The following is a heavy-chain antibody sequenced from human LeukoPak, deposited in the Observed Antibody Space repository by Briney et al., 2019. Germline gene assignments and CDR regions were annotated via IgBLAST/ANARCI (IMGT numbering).Heavy chain of an antibody. V-gene: IGHV3-21*04. Sequence: GGSLRLSCAASGFTFSSYSMNWVRQAPGKGLEWVSSISTSSSYIYYADSVKGRFTISRDNAKKSLYLQMNSLRAEDTAVYYCANLMATYDAFDIWGQGTMVTVSS. CDR1: GFTFSSYS. CDR3: ANLMATYDAFDI. CDR2: ISTSSSYI. J-gene: IGHJ3*02. D-gene: IGHD5-24*01.